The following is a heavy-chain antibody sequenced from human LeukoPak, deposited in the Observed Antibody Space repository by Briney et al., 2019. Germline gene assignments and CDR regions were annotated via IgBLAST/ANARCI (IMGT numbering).Heavy chain of an antibody. Sequence: GSSVKVSCKASGGTFSSYAISWVRQAPGQGLEWMGWINTNTGNPTYAQGFTGRFVFSLDTSVTTAYLQIISLKAEDTAVYYCARVPGDTYGYLYYWGQGTLVTVSS. CDR3: ARVPGDTYGYLYY. D-gene: IGHD2-8*01. V-gene: IGHV7-4-1*02. CDR1: GGTFSSYA. CDR2: INTNTGNP. J-gene: IGHJ4*02.